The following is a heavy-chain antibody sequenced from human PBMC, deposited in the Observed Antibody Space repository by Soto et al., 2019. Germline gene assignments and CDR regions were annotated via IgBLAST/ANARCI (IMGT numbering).Heavy chain of an antibody. D-gene: IGHD4-4*01. CDR1: GGSISSSSYY. CDR2: IYYSGST. Sequence: QLQLQESGPGLVKPSETLSLTCTVSGGSISSSSYYWGWIRQPPGKGLEWIATIYYSGSTYYNPSLKSRVTISVDTSKNQFSLKLSSVTAADTAVYYCARPYGYSNSFDSWGQGTLVTVSS. V-gene: IGHV4-39*01. CDR3: ARPYGYSNSFDS. J-gene: IGHJ4*02.